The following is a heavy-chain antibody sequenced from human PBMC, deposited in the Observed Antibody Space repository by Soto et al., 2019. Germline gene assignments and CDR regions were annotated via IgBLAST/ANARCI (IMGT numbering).Heavy chain of an antibody. CDR1: GGSISSYY. CDR3: ARRYGYSFDY. CDR2: IYYSGST. J-gene: IGHJ4*02. V-gene: IGHV4-59*08. D-gene: IGHD1-20*01. Sequence: QVQLQESGPGLVKPSETLSLTCTVSGGSISSYYWSWIRQPPGKGLELIGYIYYSGSTNYNPSLKRRVIISVDTSKNPFSLKLSSVTAADTAVYSCARRYGYSFDYWGQGTLVTVSS.